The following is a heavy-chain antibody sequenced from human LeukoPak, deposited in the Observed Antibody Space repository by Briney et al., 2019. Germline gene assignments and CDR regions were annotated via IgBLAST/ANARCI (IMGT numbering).Heavy chain of an antibody. CDR1: GFTFDDYA. D-gene: IGHD3-22*01. Sequence: TGGSLRLSCAASGFTFDDYAMHWVRQAPGKGLEWVSGISWNSGSIGYADSVKGRFTISRDNAKNSLYLQMNSLRAEDMALYYCAKDRGIYYYDSSGSPSYFDYWGQGTLVTVSS. V-gene: IGHV3-9*03. CDR3: AKDRGIYYYDSSGSPSYFDY. CDR2: ISWNSGSI. J-gene: IGHJ4*02.